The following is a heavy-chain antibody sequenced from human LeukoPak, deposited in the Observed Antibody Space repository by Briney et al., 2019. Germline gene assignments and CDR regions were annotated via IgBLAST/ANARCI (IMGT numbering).Heavy chain of an antibody. CDR2: ISYDGSNK. Sequence: SLRLSCAASGFTFSSYAMHWVRQAPGKGLEWVAVISYDGSNKYYADSVKGRFTISRDNSKNTLYPQMNSLRAEDTAVYYCASTRADNWFDPWGQGTLVTVSS. V-gene: IGHV3-30-3*01. J-gene: IGHJ5*02. D-gene: IGHD2-2*01. CDR1: GFTFSSYA. CDR3: ASTRADNWFDP.